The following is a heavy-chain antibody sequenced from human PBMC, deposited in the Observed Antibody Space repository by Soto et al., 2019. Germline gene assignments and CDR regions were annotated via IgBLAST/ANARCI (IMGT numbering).Heavy chain of an antibody. Sequence: QVQLKDSGPGLVKPSQTLSLTCTVSGGSISSGGYSWSWIRQHPGKGLEWIGYIYYIGSTYYNPSLKSRVTISVDTSKNQFSLKLSSVTAADTAVYYCARLDAVVPAANQNDAFDIWGQGTMVTVSS. V-gene: IGHV4-31*03. D-gene: IGHD2-2*01. CDR2: IYYIGST. CDR1: GGSISSGGYS. CDR3: ARLDAVVPAANQNDAFDI. J-gene: IGHJ3*02.